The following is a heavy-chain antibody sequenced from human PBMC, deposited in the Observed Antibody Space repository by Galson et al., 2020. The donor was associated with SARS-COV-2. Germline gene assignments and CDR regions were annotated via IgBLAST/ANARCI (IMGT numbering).Heavy chain of an antibody. CDR2: ITWNSRSI. CDR1: GFSFDDYA. Sequence: GGSLRLPGAASGFSFDDYAIPWARQGPGKGLGWVSSITWNSRSIGYADSVKGRFTISRNNAKNSLYLQMNSLGTEETAMYYCAKGANSDSGGWYGIDYWCQGSLVTVSS. J-gene: IGHJ4*02. CDR3: AKGANSDSGGWYGIDY. D-gene: IGHD6-19*01. V-gene: IGHV3-9*01.